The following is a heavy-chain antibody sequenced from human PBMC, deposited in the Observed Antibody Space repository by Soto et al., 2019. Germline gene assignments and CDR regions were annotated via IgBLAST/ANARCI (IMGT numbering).Heavy chain of an antibody. V-gene: IGHV3-15*01. J-gene: IGHJ4*02. CDR3: SAHNWNYGVFDY. CDR2: IKTKTDGGTT. D-gene: IGHD1-7*01. CDR1: GFTFTDAW. Sequence: GGSLRLSCAASGFTFTDAWMSWVRQAPGKGLEWVGRIKTKTDGGTTDYAAPVKGRFTISRDDSKNTLFLQMDSLKTEDTAVYYCSAHNWNYGVFDYWGQGTLVTFSS.